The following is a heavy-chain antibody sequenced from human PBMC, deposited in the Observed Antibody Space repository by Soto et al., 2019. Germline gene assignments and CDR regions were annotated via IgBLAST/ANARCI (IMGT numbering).Heavy chain of an antibody. CDR1: EYIFTSYW. CDR3: AREYLSAFDF. J-gene: IGHJ4*02. V-gene: IGHV5-51*01. Sequence: PGESLRISCKASEYIFTSYWVAWVRQMPGKGLEWMGIIYPGDSDTRHSPSFQGQVTMSVDKSINTAYLQWSSLKASDSAVYYCAREYLSAFDFWGQGTPVTVSS. CDR2: IYPGDSDT. D-gene: IGHD2-2*01.